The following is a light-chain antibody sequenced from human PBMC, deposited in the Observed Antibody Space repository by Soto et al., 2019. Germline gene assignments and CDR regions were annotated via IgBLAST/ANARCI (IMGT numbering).Light chain of an antibody. V-gene: IGKV1-12*01. CDR2: TAS. J-gene: IGKJ1*01. Sequence: DIQVTQSPSSVSASVGDRVTITCRASQGISSWLAWYQQKPGKAPKLLIYTASYLQSWVPSRFSGSGSGTDFTLTISNLQPEDFATYFCQQAISFPKTFGQGTKVDIK. CDR3: QQAISFPKT. CDR1: QGISSW.